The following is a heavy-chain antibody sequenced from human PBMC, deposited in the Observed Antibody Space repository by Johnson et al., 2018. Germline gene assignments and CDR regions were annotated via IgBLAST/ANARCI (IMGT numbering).Heavy chain of an antibody. V-gene: IGHV3-74*01. J-gene: IGHJ3*02. CDR2: IKSDGRTT. CDR1: GFIFSSYW. D-gene: IGHD5-12*01. Sequence: VQLQESGGGLVQPGGSLRLSCAASGFIFSSYWMHWVRQAPGKGLVSVSRIKSDGRTTNYADSVEGRFTISRDNAKNTLYLQMNSLRADDTAVYYCARNDNSGWRNVYDIWGQGTMVTVSS. CDR3: ARNDNSGWRNVYDI.